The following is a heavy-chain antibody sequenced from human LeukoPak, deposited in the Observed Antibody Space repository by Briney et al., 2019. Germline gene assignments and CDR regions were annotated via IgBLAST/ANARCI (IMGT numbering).Heavy chain of an antibody. Sequence: PSETLSLTCTVSGGSISSSSYYWGWIRQPPGKGLEWIGSIYYSGSTNYNPSLKSRVTISVDTSKNQFSLKLSSVTAADTAVYYCAGGIYYFDYWGQGTLVTVSS. CDR3: AGGIYYFDY. CDR1: GGSISSSSYY. CDR2: IYYSGST. D-gene: IGHD3-3*01. V-gene: IGHV4-39*07. J-gene: IGHJ4*02.